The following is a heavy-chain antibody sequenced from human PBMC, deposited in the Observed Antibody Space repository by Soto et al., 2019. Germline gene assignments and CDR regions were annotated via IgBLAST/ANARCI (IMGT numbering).Heavy chain of an antibody. D-gene: IGHD2-2*01. J-gene: IGHJ3*02. Sequence: EVQLVESGGGLVQPGGSLRLSCAASGFTFSKFWLSWVRQAPGKGLEWVANVKEDGSEKYYVDSVKGRFTISRDNAKNSLYVQMNSLRAEDTAVYYCARINSGTYLGDALAMWGQGTMVTVSS. CDR1: GFTFSKFW. CDR2: VKEDGSEK. V-gene: IGHV3-7*03. CDR3: ARINSGTYLGDALAM.